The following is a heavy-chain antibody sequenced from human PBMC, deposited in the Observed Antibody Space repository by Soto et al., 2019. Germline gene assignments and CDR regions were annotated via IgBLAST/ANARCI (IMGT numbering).Heavy chain of an antibody. Sequence: EVLLLESGGGLIQPGGSLRLSCAASGFTFSNYVMYWGRQGPGKGLEWVASIVPGDGTTFYADSVKGRFTISRDNSKNTGFLQMNSLRAEDTATYLCGKGNSNTVSSIGNWGQGTLVTVSS. CDR3: GKGNSNTVSSIGN. CDR1: GFTFSNYV. J-gene: IGHJ4*02. CDR2: IVPGDGTT. V-gene: IGHV3-23*01. D-gene: IGHD4-4*01.